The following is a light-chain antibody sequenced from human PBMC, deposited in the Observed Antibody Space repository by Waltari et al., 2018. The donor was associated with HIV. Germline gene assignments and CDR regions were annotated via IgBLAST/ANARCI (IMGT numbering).Light chain of an antibody. Sequence: ILLTQSPATVSVSPGERDTLSCTASQSIFSNLTWYQHRPGQAPRLLIYDASSRGAGVPDRFSGTASGTEFTLTISNLQSEDVGLYYCQQYNEWLALTFGGGTRVEV. CDR2: DAS. CDR3: QQYNEWLALT. J-gene: IGKJ4*01. CDR1: QSIFSN. V-gene: IGKV3-15*01.